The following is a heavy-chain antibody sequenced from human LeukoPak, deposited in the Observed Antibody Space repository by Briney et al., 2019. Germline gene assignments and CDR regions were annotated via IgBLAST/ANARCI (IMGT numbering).Heavy chain of an antibody. CDR2: IYSGGST. Sequence: GGSLRLSCAASGFTVSSNYMSWVRQAPGKGLEWGSVIYSGGSTYYADSVKGRFTISRDNSKNTLYLQMNSLRAEDTAVYYCAREIAAAGTYYYYMDVWGKGTTVTVSS. CDR3: AREIAAAGTYYYYMDV. CDR1: GFTVSSNY. J-gene: IGHJ6*03. V-gene: IGHV3-66*02. D-gene: IGHD6-13*01.